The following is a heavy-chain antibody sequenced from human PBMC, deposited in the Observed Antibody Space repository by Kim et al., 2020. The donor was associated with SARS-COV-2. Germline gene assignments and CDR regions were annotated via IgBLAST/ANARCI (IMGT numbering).Heavy chain of an antibody. J-gene: IGHJ5*02. CDR2: INHSGST. CDR1: GGSFSGYY. Sequence: SETLSLTCAVYGGSFSGYYWSWIRQPPGKGLEWIGEINHSGSTNYNPSLKSRVTISVDTSKNQFSLKLSSVTAADTAVYYCARRSFGRGVVSASRNWFDPWGQGTLVTVSS. V-gene: IGHV4-34*01. D-gene: IGHD3-10*01. CDR3: ARRSFGRGVVSASRNWFDP.